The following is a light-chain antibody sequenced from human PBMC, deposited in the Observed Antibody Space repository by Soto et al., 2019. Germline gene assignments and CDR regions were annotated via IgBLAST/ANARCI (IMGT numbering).Light chain of an antibody. V-gene: IGLV1-44*01. CDR2: SNH. CDR1: SSNIGSNS. J-gene: IGLJ2*01. CDR3: SAWDDSLVVV. Sequence: QSVLTQPPSASGTPGQTVTISFSGSSSNIGSNSVNWFQHLPGAVPKLLIFSNHQRPSGVPDRFSGSKSGNSASLAISGLQTEDEADYYCSAWDDSLVVVFGGGTKVTVL.